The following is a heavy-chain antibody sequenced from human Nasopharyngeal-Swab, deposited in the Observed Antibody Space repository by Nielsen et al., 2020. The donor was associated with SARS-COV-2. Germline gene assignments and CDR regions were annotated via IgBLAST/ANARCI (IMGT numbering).Heavy chain of an antibody. CDR2: VFNSGST. CDR1: GGSMNSYY. D-gene: IGHD3/OR15-3a*01. CDR3: ARVQVDDDFWTGYHFDY. Sequence: GSLRLSCTLSGGSMNSYYWYWIRQPPGKGLEWIGYVFNSGSTEYSPSLKRRATISVDTSNNQFSLKLSSVTAADTAVYFCARVQVDDDFWTGYHFDYWGQGTLVTVSS. J-gene: IGHJ4*02. V-gene: IGHV4-59*01.